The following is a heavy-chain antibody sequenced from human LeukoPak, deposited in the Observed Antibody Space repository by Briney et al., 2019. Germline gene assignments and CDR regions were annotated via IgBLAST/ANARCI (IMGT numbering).Heavy chain of an antibody. V-gene: IGHV3-15*01. D-gene: IGHD6-19*01. CDR1: GFTFSNAW. CDR3: TTGGWYVSDY. J-gene: IGHJ4*02. CDR2: IKSKTDGGTT. Sequence: GGSLRLSCAASGFTFSNAWMSWVRQAPGKGLEWVGHIKSKTDGGTTDYAAPVKGRFTISRDDSKNTLYLQMNSLKIEDTAVYYCTTGGWYVSDYWGQGTLVTVSS.